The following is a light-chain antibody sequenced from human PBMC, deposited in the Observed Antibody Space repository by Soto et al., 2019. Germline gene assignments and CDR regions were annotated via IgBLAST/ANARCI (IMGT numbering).Light chain of an antibody. J-gene: IGLJ1*01. CDR2: EVH. CDR1: SSDVGGFNR. CDR3: NSCTRGSTDD. V-gene: IGLV2-14*01. Sequence: QSALTQPASVSGSPGQSITISCTGSSSDVGGFNRVSWYQHHPDKAPKLIIFEVHNRPSGVSDRFSGSKSGNTASLTISGLQADDEADYYCNSCTRGSTDDFGSGTKLTVL.